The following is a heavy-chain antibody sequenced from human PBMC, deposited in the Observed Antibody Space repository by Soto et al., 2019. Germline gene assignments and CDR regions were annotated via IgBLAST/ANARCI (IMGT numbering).Heavy chain of an antibody. D-gene: IGHD6-6*01. Sequence: ASVKVSCKASGYTFTSYAMHWVRQAPGQRLEWMGWINAGNGNTKYSQKFQGRVTITRDTSASTAYMELSSLRSEDTAVYYCARVPQLDDAFDIWGQGTMVTVSS. CDR3: ARVPQLDDAFDI. CDR2: INAGNGNT. V-gene: IGHV1-3*01. J-gene: IGHJ3*02. CDR1: GYTFTSYA.